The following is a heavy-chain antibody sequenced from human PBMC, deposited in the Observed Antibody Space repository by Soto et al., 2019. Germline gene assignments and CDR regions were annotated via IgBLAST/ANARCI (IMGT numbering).Heavy chain of an antibody. J-gene: IGHJ3*02. CDR1: GFTFGVHA. D-gene: IGHD2-21*01. CDR3: AKDHVNGNGVFDGFDK. V-gene: IGHV3-23*01. Sequence: PGGSLRLSCAAAGFTFGVHAMSWVRQAPGKGLEWVSTIGSTDISYSDSVKGRFTISRDYSKNLLFLQMNSLRADDTAVYYCAKDHVNGNGVFDGFDKWGQGTMVTVSS. CDR2: IGSTDI.